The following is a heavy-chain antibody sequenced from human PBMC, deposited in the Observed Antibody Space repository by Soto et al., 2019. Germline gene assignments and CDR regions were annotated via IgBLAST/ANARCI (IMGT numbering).Heavy chain of an antibody. J-gene: IGHJ6*02. CDR1: GFTFSSYA. CDR3: ALLNYDILTGSYYYYGMDV. V-gene: IGHV3-23*01. D-gene: IGHD3-9*01. CDR2: ISGSGGGT. Sequence: GGSLRLSCAASGFTFSSYAMSWVRQAPGKGLEWVSAISGSGGGTYYADSVKGRFTISRDNSKNTLYLQMNSLRAEDTAVYYCALLNYDILTGSYYYYGMDVWGQGTTVTVSS.